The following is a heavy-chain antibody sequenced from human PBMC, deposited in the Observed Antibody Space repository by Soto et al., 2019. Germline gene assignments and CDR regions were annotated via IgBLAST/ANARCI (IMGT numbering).Heavy chain of an antibody. CDR3: ATLAHEGQQMSHLPK. CDR2: IIPIFGTT. CDR1: GGTFSNYA. V-gene: IGHV1-69*13. J-gene: IGHJ4*02. Sequence: SVKVSCKASGGTFSNYAISWVRQAPRQGLERIGGIIPIFGTTNYAQKFQGRITITADESTNSAYMELTSLKSEDTAMYYCATLAHEGQQMSHLPKWGQGTLVTVSS. D-gene: IGHD6-13*01.